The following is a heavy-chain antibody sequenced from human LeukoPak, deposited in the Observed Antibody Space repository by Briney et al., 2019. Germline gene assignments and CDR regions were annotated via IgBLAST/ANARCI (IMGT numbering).Heavy chain of an antibody. D-gene: IGHD6-6*01. J-gene: IGHJ4*02. CDR3: AREVAARPPYYFDY. CDR2: IYHSGST. Sequence: SETLSFTCAVSGGSISSGGYSWSWIRQPPGKGLEWIGYIYHSGSTYYNPSLKSRVTISVDTSKNQFSLKLSSVTAADTAVYYCAREVAARPPYYFDYWGQGTLVTVSS. CDR1: GGSISSGGYS. V-gene: IGHV4-30-2*01.